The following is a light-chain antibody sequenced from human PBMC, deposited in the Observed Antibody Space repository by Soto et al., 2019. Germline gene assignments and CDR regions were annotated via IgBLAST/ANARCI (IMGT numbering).Light chain of an antibody. CDR2: DVS. CDR1: SSDVGGYNY. V-gene: IGLV2-14*01. J-gene: IGLJ1*01. Sequence: QSALTQPASVSGSPGQSITISCTGTSSDVGGYNYVSWYQQHPGKAPKFMIYDVSNRPSGVSNRFSGSKSGNTASLTISGLQAEDEADYYCNSYTSSSTLYVFGTGTKLTVL. CDR3: NSYTSSSTLYV.